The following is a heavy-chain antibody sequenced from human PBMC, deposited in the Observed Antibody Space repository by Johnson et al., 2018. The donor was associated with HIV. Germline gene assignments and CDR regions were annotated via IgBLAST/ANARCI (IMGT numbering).Heavy chain of an antibody. D-gene: IGHD1-26*01. V-gene: IGHV3-30*02. CDR1: GFTFSSYG. CDR2: IRYDGSNK. J-gene: IGHJ3*02. CDR3: AKDRGSWEPGVFDI. Sequence: VQLVESGGGVVQPGGSLRLSCAASGFTFSSYGIHWVRQAPGKGLEWVAFIRYDGSNKDYIDSVRGRFTISRDNSKNTLYLQMNSLKTEDTAVYYCAKDRGSWEPGVFDIWCQGTMVTVSS.